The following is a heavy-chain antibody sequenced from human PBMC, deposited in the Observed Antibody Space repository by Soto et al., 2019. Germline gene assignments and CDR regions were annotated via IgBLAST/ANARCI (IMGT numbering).Heavy chain of an antibody. Sequence: GGSMRHSCAASGFTFSSYAMSWVRQAPGKGLEWVSAISGSGGSTYYADSVKGRFTISRDNSKNTLYLQMNSLRAEDTAVYYCAKAAYDPYWFDPWGQGTLVTVSS. J-gene: IGHJ5*02. CDR1: GFTFSSYA. CDR2: ISGSGGST. D-gene: IGHD3-22*01. CDR3: AKAAYDPYWFDP. V-gene: IGHV3-23*01.